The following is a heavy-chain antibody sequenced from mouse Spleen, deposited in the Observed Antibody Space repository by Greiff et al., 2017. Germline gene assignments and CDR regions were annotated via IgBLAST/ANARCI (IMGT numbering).Heavy chain of an antibody. V-gene: IGHV5-4*01. CDR2: ISDGGSYT. Sequence: EVMLVESGGGLVKPGGSLKLSCAASGFTFSSYAMSWVRQTPEKRLEWVATISDGGSYTYYPDNVKGRFTISRDNAKNNLYLQMSHLKSEDTAMYYCARDQRYYGSNWYFDVWGTGTTVTVSS. CDR1: GFTFSSYA. CDR3: ARDQRYYGSNWYFDV. J-gene: IGHJ1*03. D-gene: IGHD1-1*01.